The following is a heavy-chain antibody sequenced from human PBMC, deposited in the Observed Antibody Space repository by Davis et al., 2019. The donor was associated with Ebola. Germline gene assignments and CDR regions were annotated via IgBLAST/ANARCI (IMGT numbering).Heavy chain of an antibody. J-gene: IGHJ6*03. CDR3: ARQHYYYYYMDV. V-gene: IGHV4-34*01. Sequence: SETLSLTCAVYGGSFSGYYWSWIRQPPGKGLEWIGEINHSGSTNYNPSLKSRVTISVDTSKIQFSPKLSSVTAADTAVYYCARQHYYYYYMDVWGKGTTVTVSS. CDR1: GGSFSGYY. CDR2: INHSGST.